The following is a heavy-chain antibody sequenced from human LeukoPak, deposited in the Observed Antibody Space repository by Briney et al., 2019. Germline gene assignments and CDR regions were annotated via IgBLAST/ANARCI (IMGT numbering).Heavy chain of an antibody. V-gene: IGHV4-38-2*02. Sequence: SETLSLTCTVSGYSISSGYYWGWIRQPPGKGLEWIGSIYHSGSTYYNPSLKSRVTISVDTSKNQFSLKLSSVTAADTAVYYCARGRSWVAARRVLDYWGQGTLVTVSS. CDR3: ARGRSWVAARRVLDY. D-gene: IGHD6-6*01. J-gene: IGHJ4*02. CDR1: GYSISSGYY. CDR2: IYHSGST.